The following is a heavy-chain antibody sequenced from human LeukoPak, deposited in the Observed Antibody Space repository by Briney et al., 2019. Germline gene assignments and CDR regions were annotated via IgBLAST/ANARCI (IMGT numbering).Heavy chain of an antibody. CDR2: ISAYNGNT. V-gene: IGHV1-18*01. Sequence: ASVKVSCKASGYTFTSYGISWVRQAPGQGLEWMGWISAYNGNTNYAQKLQGRVTMTTDTSTSTAYMELSSLRSEDTAVYYCARGRSGTYDFWSGYYVYYFDYWGQGTLVTVSS. CDR1: GYTFTSYG. J-gene: IGHJ4*02. CDR3: ARGRSGTYDFWSGYYVYYFDY. D-gene: IGHD3-3*01.